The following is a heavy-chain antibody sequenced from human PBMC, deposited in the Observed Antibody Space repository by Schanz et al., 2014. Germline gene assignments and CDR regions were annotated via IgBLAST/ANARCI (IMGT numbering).Heavy chain of an antibody. Sequence: GPEVKKPGATVKVSCKASGYIFINSGISWVRQAPGQGLEWMGWISVYNHNKEYDQKFQGRVTMTTDTSTSTAYMALTDLRSDDTDVYDCARDRRFLDRDVLYYFDSWGQGTLVTVSS. CDR1: GYIFINSG. CDR3: ARDRRFLDRDVLYYFDS. CDR2: ISVYNHNK. J-gene: IGHJ4*02. D-gene: IGHD3-3*01. V-gene: IGHV1-18*01.